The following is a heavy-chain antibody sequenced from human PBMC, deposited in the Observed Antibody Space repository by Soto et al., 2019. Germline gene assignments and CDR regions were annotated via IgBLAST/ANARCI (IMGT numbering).Heavy chain of an antibody. Sequence: VTLRLSGSASGSTYSSYAMSWVLQAPRKRLEWVPAISGTGGRTYYRDAVKGRFTISRDNSKSTLYLQMNSLRAEDKAVQDCAKAGRDYYDSSGKDYFDYWGQRSLVSVCS. J-gene: IGHJ4*01. CDR2: ISGTGGRT. CDR1: GSTYSSYA. V-gene: IGHV3-23*01. D-gene: IGHD3-22*01. CDR3: AKAGRDYYDSSGKDYFDY.